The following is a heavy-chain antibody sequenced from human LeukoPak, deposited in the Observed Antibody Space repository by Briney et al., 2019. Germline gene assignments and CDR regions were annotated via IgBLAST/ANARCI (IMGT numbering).Heavy chain of an antibody. V-gene: IGHV4-59*01. Sequence: TSETLSLTCTVSGGSINNYYWSWIRQPPGKGLEWIGYIYYSGSTNYNPSLKSRVTMSVDTSKNQFSLKLSSVIAADTAVYYCARLSPEDSNTYYWRYDSWGQGTLVTVSS. CDR2: IYYSGST. D-gene: IGHD3-22*01. J-gene: IGHJ4*02. CDR3: ARLSPEDSNTYYWRYDS. CDR1: GGSINNYY.